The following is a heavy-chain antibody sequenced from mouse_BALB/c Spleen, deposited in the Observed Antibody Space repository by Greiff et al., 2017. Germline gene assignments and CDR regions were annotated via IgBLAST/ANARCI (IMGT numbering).Heavy chain of an antibody. CDR2: ISSGGST. CDR1: GFTFSSYA. V-gene: IGHV5-6-5*01. J-gene: IGHJ1*01. CDR3: AREGRGDFDV. Sequence: DVKLVESGGGLVKPGGSLKLSCAASGFTFSSYAMSWVRQTPEKRLEWVASISSGGSTYYPDSVKGRFTISRDNARNILYLQMSSLRSEDTAMYYCAREGRGDFDVWGAGTTVTVSS.